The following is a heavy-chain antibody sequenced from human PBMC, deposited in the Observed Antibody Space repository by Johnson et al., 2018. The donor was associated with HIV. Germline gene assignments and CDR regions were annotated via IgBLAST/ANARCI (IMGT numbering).Heavy chain of an antibody. Sequence: AISSNGGSTYYANSVKGRFTISRDNSKNTLYLQMNSLRAEDTAVYYCARGVDGAFDIWGQGTMVTVSS. CDR3: ARGVDGAFDI. J-gene: IGHJ3*02. D-gene: IGHD3-10*01. V-gene: IGHV3-64*01. CDR2: ISSNGGST.